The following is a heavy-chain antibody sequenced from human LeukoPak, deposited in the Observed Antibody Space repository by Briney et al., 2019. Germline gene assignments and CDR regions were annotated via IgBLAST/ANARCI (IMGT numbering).Heavy chain of an antibody. Sequence: TSETLSLTCTVSGGSISSYYWSWIRQPAGKGLEWVGRIYTSGSTNYNPSLNRRGTISVDTPKNQFSLMLSSVTAADTAVYYCARRIEAEAFDIWGEGTMVTVSS. CDR3: ARRIEAEAFDI. CDR1: GGSISSYY. V-gene: IGHV4-4*07. D-gene: IGHD2-15*01. CDR2: IYTSGST. J-gene: IGHJ3*02.